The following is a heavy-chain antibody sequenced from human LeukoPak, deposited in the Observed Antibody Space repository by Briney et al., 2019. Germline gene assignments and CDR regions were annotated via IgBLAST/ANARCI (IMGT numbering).Heavy chain of an antibody. CDR2: IYVDGRTI. J-gene: IGHJ5*02. Sequence: GGSLRLSCVASGFTFSNYWMHWVRQPPGKGLVWVSRIYVDGRTINYADSVKGRFTISRDNAKNTVYLEMNSLSVEDTATYYCIRDFRSADLWGQGTLVTVTS. CDR3: IRDFRSADL. V-gene: IGHV3-74*01. CDR1: GFTFSNYW.